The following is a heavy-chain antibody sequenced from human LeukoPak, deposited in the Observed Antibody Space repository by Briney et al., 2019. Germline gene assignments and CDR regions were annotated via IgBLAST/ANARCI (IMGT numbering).Heavy chain of an antibody. V-gene: IGHV3-48*02. CDR2: ISGTTSTI. D-gene: IGHD3-9*01. J-gene: IGHJ6*02. Sequence: PAGSLRLSCAPSGFTFSAYDMSWVRQAPGKGLECISYISGTTSTIYYADSVKGRFTISRDNARNSLYLQMNSLRDGDTAVYYCARGGRYGVLTGIPPGRYGLDVWGQGTTVTV. CDR3: ARGGRYGVLTGIPPGRYGLDV. CDR1: GFTFSAYD.